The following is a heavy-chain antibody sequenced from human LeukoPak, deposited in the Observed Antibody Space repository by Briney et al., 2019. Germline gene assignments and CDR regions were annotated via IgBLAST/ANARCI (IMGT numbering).Heavy chain of an antibody. J-gene: IGHJ4*02. CDR2: ISGSGGST. D-gene: IGHD3-22*01. Sequence: GGSLRLSCAASGFTFSSYAMSWVRQAPGKGLEWVSAISGSGGSTYYADSVKGRFTISRDNSKNTLYLQMNSLRAEDTAVYYCAKSSYYDASGYYREYYFDYWGQGTLVTVSS. CDR3: AKSSYYDASGYYREYYFDY. CDR1: GFTFSSYA. V-gene: IGHV3-23*01.